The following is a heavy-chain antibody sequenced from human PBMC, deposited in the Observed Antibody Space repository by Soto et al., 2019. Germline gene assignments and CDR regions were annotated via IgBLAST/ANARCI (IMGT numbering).Heavy chain of an antibody. Sequence: SETLSLTCTVSGGSISSSSYYWGWIRQPPGKGLEWIGSIYYSGSTYYNPSLKSRVTISVDTSKNQFSLKLSSVTAADTAIYYCARAGGRYCSSASCYLFDPWGPGTLVTVSS. CDR1: GGSISSSSYY. J-gene: IGHJ5*02. V-gene: IGHV4-39*01. D-gene: IGHD2-2*01. CDR3: ARAGGRYCSSASCYLFDP. CDR2: IYYSGST.